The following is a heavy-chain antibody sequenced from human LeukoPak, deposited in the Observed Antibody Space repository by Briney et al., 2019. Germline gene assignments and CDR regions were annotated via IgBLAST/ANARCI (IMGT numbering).Heavy chain of an antibody. D-gene: IGHD2-2*02. CDR1: GFTFSSYW. CDR3: ARERGGFCSGTSCYNASDI. J-gene: IGHJ3*02. CDR2: IKQDGSEK. Sequence: PGGSLRLSSAVSGFTFSSYWMTWVGQAPGKGGEWVANIKQDGSEKYSVDSVTCRFTISRDSASNSLCLQLNSLRAEARAVYYCARERGGFCSGTSCYNASDIWSQATMVTV. V-gene: IGHV3-7*01.